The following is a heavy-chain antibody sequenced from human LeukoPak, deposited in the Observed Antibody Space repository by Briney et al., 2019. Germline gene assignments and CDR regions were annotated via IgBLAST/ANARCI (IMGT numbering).Heavy chain of an antibody. Sequence: SETLSLTCTVSGGSFSTYYWSWVRQPPGKGLEWIGYIYYSGSTNYNPSLKSRVTISLDTSKNQFSLKLSSVTAADTAVYYCARSELLWFGGVNSGFDYWGQGTLVTVSS. J-gene: IGHJ4*02. CDR2: IYYSGST. V-gene: IGHV4-59*01. CDR1: GGSFSTYY. D-gene: IGHD3-10*01. CDR3: ARSELLWFGGVNSGFDY.